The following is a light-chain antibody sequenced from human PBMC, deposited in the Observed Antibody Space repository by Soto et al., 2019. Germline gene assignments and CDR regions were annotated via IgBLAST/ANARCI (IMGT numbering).Light chain of an antibody. CDR2: DIS. CDR1: QSVSSSY. J-gene: IGKJ1*01. V-gene: IGKV3D-7*01. Sequence: EIVLTQSPGTLSLSPGERATLSCRASQSVSSSYLAWYQQKPGQAPRLLIYDISTRATGIPTRFSGSGSGTEFTLTISSLQSEDFAVYYCQHYQNLWAFGQGTKVDIK. CDR3: QHYQNLWA.